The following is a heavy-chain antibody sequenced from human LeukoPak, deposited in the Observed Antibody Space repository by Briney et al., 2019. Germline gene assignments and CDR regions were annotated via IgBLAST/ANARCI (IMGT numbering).Heavy chain of an antibody. CDR2: IDHSGST. V-gene: IGHV4-34*01. CDR3: ASLQNIVGATPLPDY. J-gene: IGHJ4*02. CDR1: GGSFSGYY. D-gene: IGHD1-26*01. Sequence: SETLSLTCAVYGGSFSGYYWSWIRRPPGKGLEWIGEIDHSGSTNYNPSLKRRVTMSLDTSKNQLSVRLTSVTAADTAVYYCASLQNIVGATPLPDYWGQGTLVTVSS.